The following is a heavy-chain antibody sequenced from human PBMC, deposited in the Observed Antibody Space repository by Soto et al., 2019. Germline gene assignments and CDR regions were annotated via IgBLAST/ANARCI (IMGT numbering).Heavy chain of an antibody. J-gene: IGHJ4*02. V-gene: IGHV4-59*08. CDR3: ARHWMDYYDSSGYYYSPYYFDY. D-gene: IGHD3-22*01. CDR2: IYYSGST. Sequence: SETLSITCTVSGGSISSYYWSWIRQPPGKGLERIGYIYYSGSTNYNPSLKSRVTISVDTSKNQFSLKMSSVTAADTAVYYCARHWMDYYDSSGYYYSPYYFDYWGQGTLVTVSS. CDR1: GGSISSYY.